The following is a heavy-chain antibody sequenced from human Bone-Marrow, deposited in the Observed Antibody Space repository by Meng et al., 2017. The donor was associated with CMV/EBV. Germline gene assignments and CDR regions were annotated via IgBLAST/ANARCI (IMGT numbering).Heavy chain of an antibody. J-gene: IGHJ6*02. V-gene: IGHV3-9*01. CDR1: GFTFDDYA. Sequence: SLKISCAASGFTFDDYAMHWVRQAPGKGLEWVSGISWNSGSIGYADSVKGRFTISRDNAKNSLYLQMNSLRAEDTALYYCAKDWGRAAGATDYYGMDVWGQGPTVTVSS. CDR2: ISWNSGSI. CDR3: AKDWGRAAGATDYYGMDV. D-gene: IGHD1-26*01.